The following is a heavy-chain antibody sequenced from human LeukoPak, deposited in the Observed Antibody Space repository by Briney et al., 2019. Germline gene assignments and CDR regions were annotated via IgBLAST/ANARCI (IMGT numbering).Heavy chain of an antibody. CDR2: IKSDGNSA. CDR3: TREVASAAFDY. V-gene: IGHV3-74*03. Sequence: GGSLRLSCAASGFTFSDYWMHWVRQAPGKGLVWVSLIKSDGNSAMYADSVEGRFSISRDNAKNTVYLQMNSLRAEDTAGYLCTREVASAAFDYWGQGTPVTVSS. CDR1: GFTFSDYW. D-gene: IGHD5-12*01. J-gene: IGHJ4*02.